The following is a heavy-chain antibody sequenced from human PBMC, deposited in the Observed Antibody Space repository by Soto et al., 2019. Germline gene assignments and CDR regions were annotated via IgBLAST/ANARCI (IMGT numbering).Heavy chain of an antibody. CDR2: ISYDGSNK. V-gene: IGHV3-30*18. CDR3: AKDSGGYYFYY. Sequence: QVQLVESGGGLVQPGRSLRLSCAASGFTFSSYCMHWVRQAPGKGLEWVAVISYDGSNKYYADSVKGRFTISRDNSKNTLYLQMNSLRAEDTAVYYCAKDSGGYYFYYWGQGSLVTVSS. CDR1: GFTFSSYC. J-gene: IGHJ4*02. D-gene: IGHD3-10*01.